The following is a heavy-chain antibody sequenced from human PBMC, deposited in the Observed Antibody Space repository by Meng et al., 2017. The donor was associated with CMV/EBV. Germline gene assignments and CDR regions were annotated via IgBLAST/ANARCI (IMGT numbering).Heavy chain of an antibody. Sequence: GSLRLSCTVSGGSISSYYWSWIRQPPGKGLEWIGYIYYSGSTNYNPSLKSRVTISVDTSKNQFSLKLSSVTAADTAVYYCARAGGITGTPLEYWGQGTLVTVSS. CDR2: IYYSGST. D-gene: IGHD1-7*01. CDR3: ARAGGITGTPLEY. J-gene: IGHJ4*02. CDR1: GGSISSYY. V-gene: IGHV4-59*01.